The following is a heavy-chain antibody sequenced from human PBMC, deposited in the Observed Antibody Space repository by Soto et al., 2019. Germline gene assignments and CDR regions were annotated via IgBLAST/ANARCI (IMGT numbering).Heavy chain of an antibody. CDR3: ARGLGYCSSTSCYRYGMDV. CDR2: ISYDGSNK. D-gene: IGHD2-2*02. CDR1: GFTFSSYA. V-gene: IGHV3-30-3*01. Sequence: PGGSLRLSCAASGFTFSSYAMHWVRQAPGKGLEWVAVISYDGSNKYYADSVKGRFTISRDNSKNTLYLQMNSLRAEDTAVYYCARGLGYCSSTSCYRYGMDVWGQGTTVTVSS. J-gene: IGHJ6*02.